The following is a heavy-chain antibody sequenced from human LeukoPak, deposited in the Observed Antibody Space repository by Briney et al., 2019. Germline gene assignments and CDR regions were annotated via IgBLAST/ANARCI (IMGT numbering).Heavy chain of an antibody. D-gene: IGHD3-22*01. Sequence: QPGGSLRLSCAASGFTFSSYEMNWVRQAPGKGLEWVSYISSSGSTIYYADSVKGRFTISRDNAKNSLYLQMNSLRAEDTAVYYCASPQYYYDSSGYSYYFDYWGQGTLVTVSS. CDR2: ISSSGSTI. CDR3: ASPQYYYDSSGYSYYFDY. V-gene: IGHV3-48*03. J-gene: IGHJ4*02. CDR1: GFTFSSYE.